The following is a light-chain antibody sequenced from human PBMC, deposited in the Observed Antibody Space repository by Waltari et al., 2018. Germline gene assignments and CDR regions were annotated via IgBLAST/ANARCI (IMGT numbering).Light chain of an antibody. CDR2: DND. J-gene: IGLJ2*01. CDR1: SSNIGNHY. Sequence: QSVLTQTPSVSAAPGQKVTISCSGSSSNIGNHYVSWHQQLPGSAPKLLIYDNDKRPAGTPDRFSGSKSGTSATLGITGLQTGDEAHYYCATWDNSLNNVVFGGGTKLTVL. CDR3: ATWDNSLNNVV. V-gene: IGLV1-51*01.